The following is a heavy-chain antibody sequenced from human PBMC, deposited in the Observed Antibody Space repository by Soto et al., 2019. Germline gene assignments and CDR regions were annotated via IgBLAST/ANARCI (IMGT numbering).Heavy chain of an antibody. J-gene: IGHJ4*02. V-gene: IGHV4-30-2*01. CDR2: LHHSGDT. CDR1: GASIGSGSYS. Sequence: QLQLQESGSGLVRPSHTLSLTCTVSGASIGSGSYSWNWIRQPPGKGLEWIGYLHHSGDTYFNPSLRRRVSISVDRANNLFSLKLISVTAADTAVYYCARFPLWFGELDYWGQGALVTVSS. D-gene: IGHD3-10*01. CDR3: ARFPLWFGELDY.